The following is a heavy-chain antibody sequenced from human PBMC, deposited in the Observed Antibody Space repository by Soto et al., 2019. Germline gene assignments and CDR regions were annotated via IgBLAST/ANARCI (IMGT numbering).Heavy chain of an antibody. CDR2: IYSSGPT. CDR3: ARAFGGTNHF. Sequence: GESLKNSCAASGFTVSSYYMNWVRLVPEKGLEWVSVIYSSGPTFYADSVRGRFTISRDISKNTLYLQMNSLRVEDTAVYYCARAFGGTNHFWGPGTRVTVS. D-gene: IGHD3-3*01. CDR1: GFTVSSYY. J-gene: IGHJ4*02. V-gene: IGHV3-53*01.